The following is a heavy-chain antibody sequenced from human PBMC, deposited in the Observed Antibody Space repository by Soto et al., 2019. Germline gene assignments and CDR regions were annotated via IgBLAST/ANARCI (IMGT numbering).Heavy chain of an antibody. CDR1: GFTFSSYG. Sequence: GGSLRLSCAASGFTFSSYGMHWVRQAPGKGLEWVAVISYDGSNKYYADSVKGRFTISRDNSKNTLYLQMNSLRAEDTAVYYCAKVCYYDSSGYDYWGQGTLVTVSS. V-gene: IGHV3-30*18. CDR2: ISYDGSNK. CDR3: AKVCYYDSSGYDY. J-gene: IGHJ4*02. D-gene: IGHD3-22*01.